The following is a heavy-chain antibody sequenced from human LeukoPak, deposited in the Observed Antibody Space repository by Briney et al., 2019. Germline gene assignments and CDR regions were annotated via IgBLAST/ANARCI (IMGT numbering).Heavy chain of an antibody. CDR1: GGSFSGYY. Sequence: SETLSLTCAVYGGSFSGYYWSWIRQPPGKGLEWIGEINHSGSTNYNPSLKSRVTISVDTTKNQFSLKLSSVTAADAAVYYCARAYGDYRYYYYYMDVWGKGTTVTVSS. CDR3: ARAYGDYRYYYYYMDV. D-gene: IGHD4-17*01. J-gene: IGHJ6*03. CDR2: INHSGST. V-gene: IGHV4-34*01.